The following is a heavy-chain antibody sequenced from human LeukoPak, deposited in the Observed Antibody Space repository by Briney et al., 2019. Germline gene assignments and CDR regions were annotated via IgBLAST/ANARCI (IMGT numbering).Heavy chain of an antibody. Sequence: PSETLSLTCAVYGGSFSGYYWSWIRQPPGKGLEWIGEINHSESTNYNPSLKSRVTISVDTSKNQLSLKLSSVTAADTAVYYCARLGYSSRQGMDYWGQGTLVTVSS. J-gene: IGHJ4*02. D-gene: IGHD6-13*01. CDR1: GGSFSGYY. CDR3: ARLGYSSRQGMDY. CDR2: INHSEST. V-gene: IGHV4-34*01.